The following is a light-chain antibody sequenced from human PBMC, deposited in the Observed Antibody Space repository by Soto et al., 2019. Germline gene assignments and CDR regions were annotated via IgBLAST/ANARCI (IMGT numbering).Light chain of an antibody. J-gene: IGKJ1*01. CDR2: ATS. CDR1: QSVSSY. CDR3: QQYGTSPRT. Sequence: VGTHFPSTPLFPPRERATLSCRASQSVSSYLALYQQKPGQAPRLLMSATSSRATGIPDRLSGSGSGTDFTLTISRLEPEDLAIYFCQQYGTSPRTFGQGTKVDI. V-gene: IGKV3-20*01.